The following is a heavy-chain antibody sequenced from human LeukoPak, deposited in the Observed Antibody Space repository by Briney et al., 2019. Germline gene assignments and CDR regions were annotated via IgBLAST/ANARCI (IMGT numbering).Heavy chain of an antibody. CDR1: GFTVSSNY. J-gene: IGHJ4*02. CDR3: ASSDYYDSSGYYTTIDY. CDR2: IYSGGST. Sequence: GGSLRLSCAASGFTVSSNYMSWVRQAPGNGLEWVSVIYSGGSTYYTDSVKGRFTISRDNSKNTLYLQMNSLRADDTAVYYCASSDYYDSSGYYTTIDYWGQGTLVTVSS. D-gene: IGHD3-22*01. V-gene: IGHV3-66*01.